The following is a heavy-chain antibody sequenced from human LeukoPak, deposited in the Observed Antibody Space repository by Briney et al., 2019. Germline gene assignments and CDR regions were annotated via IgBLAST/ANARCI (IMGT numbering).Heavy chain of an antibody. D-gene: IGHD3-22*01. CDR1: GYSFTSYW. Sequence: GESRKISCKGTGYSFTSYWIGWVRQMPGTGLEWMGLIYPGDSDTRYSASFQGHVTISADKSISTAYLQWSSLKASDTAMYYCARTVPDPQLQYYYDSSGYFQDYWGQGTLVTVSS. CDR2: IYPGDSDT. CDR3: ARTVPDPQLQYYYDSSGYFQDY. J-gene: IGHJ4*02. V-gene: IGHV5-51*01.